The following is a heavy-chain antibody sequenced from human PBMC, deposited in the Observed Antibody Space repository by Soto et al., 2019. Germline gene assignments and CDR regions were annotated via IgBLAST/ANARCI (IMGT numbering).Heavy chain of an antibody. Sequence: GASVKVSCKASGYTFTSYGISWVRQAPGQGLEWMGWISAYNGNTNYAQKLQGRVTMTTDTSTSTAYMELRSLRSDDTAVYYCARVNPPALYYYDSSGYAFSWFDPWGQGTLVTVSS. D-gene: IGHD3-22*01. V-gene: IGHV1-18*01. CDR3: ARVNPPALYYYDSSGYAFSWFDP. CDR1: GYTFTSYG. CDR2: ISAYNGNT. J-gene: IGHJ5*02.